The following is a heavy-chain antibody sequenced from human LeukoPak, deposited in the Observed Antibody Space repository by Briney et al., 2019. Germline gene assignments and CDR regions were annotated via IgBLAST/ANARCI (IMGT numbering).Heavy chain of an antibody. D-gene: IGHD3-22*01. CDR2: ISSSSGTI. CDR1: GFTFSSYS. CDR3: AREGTYYYDSSPYFDY. J-gene: IGHJ4*02. Sequence: GGSLRLSCAASGFTFSSYSMNWVRQAPGKGLEWVSYISSSSGTIYYADSVKGRFTISRDNAKNSLYLQMNSLRAEDTAVYYCAREGTYYYDSSPYFDYWGQGTLGTVSS. V-gene: IGHV3-48*01.